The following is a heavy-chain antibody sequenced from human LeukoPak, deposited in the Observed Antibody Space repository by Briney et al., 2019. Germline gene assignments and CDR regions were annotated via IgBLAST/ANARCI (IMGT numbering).Heavy chain of an antibody. CDR3: ARAPLGVAGHFDY. V-gene: IGHV4-61*02. CDR1: GGSISSGSYY. CDR2: MYTTGTT. J-gene: IGHJ4*02. Sequence: SETLSLTCTVSGGSISSGSYYWSWIRQPAGKGLEWIGRMYTTGTTDYNPSLKSRVSISADTATNQFSLKLNSVTAADTAVYYCARAPLGVAGHFDYWGQGPLVTVSS. D-gene: IGHD6-19*01.